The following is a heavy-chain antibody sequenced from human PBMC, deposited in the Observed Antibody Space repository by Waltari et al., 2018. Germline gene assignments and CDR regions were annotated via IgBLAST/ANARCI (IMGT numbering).Heavy chain of an antibody. D-gene: IGHD3-10*01. CDR3: TRDRDPWYFGN. CDR2: ISDTGST. Sequence: QVHLQESGPGLVTPSQTLSLICNVSGDSISRGSLFWSWVRQHPGKGLEWIGFISDTGSTYHNPTLRGRVSISLDTSKNQFSLSLNSVTAADTAIYYCTRDRDPWYFGNWGQGSLVTVSS. V-gene: IGHV4-31*03. CDR1: GDSISRGSLF. J-gene: IGHJ4*02.